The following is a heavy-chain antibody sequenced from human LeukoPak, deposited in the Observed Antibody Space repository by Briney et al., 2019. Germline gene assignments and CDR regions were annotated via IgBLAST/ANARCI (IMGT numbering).Heavy chain of an antibody. V-gene: IGHV3-74*01. CDR2: INEHGSIT. Sequence: GGSLRLSCAASGFTFSSYWMHWVRQVPGKGLVWVARINEHGSITDYADSVKDRFTVSRDNAWNTLYLQMNSLRAKDTAVYYCARDVAGSGSLWGQGILITVSS. CDR3: ARDVAGSGSL. J-gene: IGHJ4*02. CDR1: GFTFSSYW. D-gene: IGHD3-10*01.